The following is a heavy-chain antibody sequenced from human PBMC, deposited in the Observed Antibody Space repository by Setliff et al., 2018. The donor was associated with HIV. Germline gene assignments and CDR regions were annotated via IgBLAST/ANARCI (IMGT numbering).Heavy chain of an antibody. CDR1: GYTFTDYF. Sequence: ASVKVSCKSSGYTFTDYFMHWVRQAPGQGLEWMGWISPDNGNRRIQRRFQGRVTMTRDTSINTAYMELSGLTSDDTAVYYCARQLSNSFDYWGQGALVTVSS. CDR3: ARQLSNSFDY. V-gene: IGHV1-2*02. CDR2: ISPDNGNR. D-gene: IGHD1-1*01. J-gene: IGHJ4*02.